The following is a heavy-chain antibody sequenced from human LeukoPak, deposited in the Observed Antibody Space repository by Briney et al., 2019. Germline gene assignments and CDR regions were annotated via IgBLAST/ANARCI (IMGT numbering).Heavy chain of an antibody. CDR2: ISGDGANK. Sequence: QPGGSLRLSCGASGFSFHEHDMHWVRQPPGKGLEWVSLISGDGANKHYADSVRGRFTISRDNAKNSLYLQMNSLRAEDTALYYCAKACSTSCPIDIWGQGTMVTVSS. CDR1: GFSFHEHD. CDR3: AKACSTSCPIDI. J-gene: IGHJ3*02. D-gene: IGHD2-2*01. V-gene: IGHV3-43*02.